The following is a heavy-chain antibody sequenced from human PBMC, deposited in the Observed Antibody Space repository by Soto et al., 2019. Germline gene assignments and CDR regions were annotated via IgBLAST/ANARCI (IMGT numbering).Heavy chain of an antibody. Sequence: QVRLQESGPGLVRPSQTLSLTCTVSGDSISSGSFYWNWIRQHPEKGLEWIGYIFHSGSAYYNPYLKSRVIILVDTSKIQFSLKRSSVTAADTAVYFCTRSEDYYGSGTYAGPSLDYWGQGTLVIVSS. V-gene: IGHV4-31*03. CDR2: IFHSGSA. D-gene: IGHD3-10*01. CDR3: TRSEDYYGSGTYAGPSLDY. CDR1: GDSISSGSFY. J-gene: IGHJ4*02.